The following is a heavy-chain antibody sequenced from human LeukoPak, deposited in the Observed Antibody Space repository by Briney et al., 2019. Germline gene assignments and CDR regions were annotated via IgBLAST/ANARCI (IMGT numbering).Heavy chain of an antibody. Sequence: ASVKVSCKASGYTFTGYFMHWVRQAPGQGREWMGWINPNNGASLSAQNFQGRVTMTRDTSISTVYMEVGRLRSDDTAVYYCARAREGSHNFDYWGQGTLVTVSS. CDR2: INPNNGAS. V-gene: IGHV1-2*02. J-gene: IGHJ4*02. CDR1: GYTFTGYF. CDR3: ARAREGSHNFDY.